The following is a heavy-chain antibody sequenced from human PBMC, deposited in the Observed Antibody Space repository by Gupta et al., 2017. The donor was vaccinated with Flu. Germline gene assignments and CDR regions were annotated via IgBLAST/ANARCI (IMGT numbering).Heavy chain of an antibody. CDR2: IYHTGYP. V-gene: IGHV4-31*02. D-gene: IGHD2-15*01. J-gene: IGHJ4*02. CDR3: ASGVVGVGEQTFYY. Sequence: GYIYHTGYPSYNPSLNSRVTISVDTSKNQFSLRLNSVTVADTAVYYCASGVVGVGEQTFYYWGRATLVTAS.